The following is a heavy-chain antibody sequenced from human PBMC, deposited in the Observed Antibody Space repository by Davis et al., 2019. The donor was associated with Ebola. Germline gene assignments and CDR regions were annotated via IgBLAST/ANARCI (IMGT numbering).Heavy chain of an antibody. Sequence: ASVKVSCKASGYTFTGYYMHWVRQATGQGLEWMGWMNPNSGNTGYAQKFQGRVTMTRENSMSTAYMELRSLGYDDTAVYYCARDGKPGYFIEYWGQGTLVTVSS. V-gene: IGHV1-8*02. CDR3: ARDGKPGYFIEY. J-gene: IGHJ4*02. CDR1: GYTFTGYY. CDR2: MNPNSGNT. D-gene: IGHD4-23*01.